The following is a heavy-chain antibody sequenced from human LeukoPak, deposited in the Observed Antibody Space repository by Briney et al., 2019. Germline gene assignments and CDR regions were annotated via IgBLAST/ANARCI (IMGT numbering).Heavy chain of an antibody. CDR3: AKDQSGYYRPFDY. J-gene: IGHJ4*02. CDR1: GFTFSGYA. CDR2: ISGSGSNT. Sequence: PGGSLRLSCAASGFTFSGYAISWVRQAPGKGLEWVSAISGSGSNTYCADSVKGRFTISRDNSRNTLYLQMNSLGAEDSAVYYCAKDQSGYYRPFDYWGQGTLVTVSS. D-gene: IGHD3-22*01. V-gene: IGHV3-23*01.